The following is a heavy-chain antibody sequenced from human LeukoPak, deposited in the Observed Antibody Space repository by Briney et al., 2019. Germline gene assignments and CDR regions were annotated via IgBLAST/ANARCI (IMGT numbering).Heavy chain of an antibody. V-gene: IGHV5-51*01. CDR3: ANSYSISSFDY. CDR2: IYPGDSDT. CDR1: GYSFTNYW. Sequence: GESLKISCKGSGYSFTNYWIGWVRQMPGKGLECMGIIYPGDSDTRYSPSFQGQVTISADKSINTAYLQWSSLQASDTAMYYCANSYSISSFDYWGQGTLVTVSS. J-gene: IGHJ4*02. D-gene: IGHD6-6*01.